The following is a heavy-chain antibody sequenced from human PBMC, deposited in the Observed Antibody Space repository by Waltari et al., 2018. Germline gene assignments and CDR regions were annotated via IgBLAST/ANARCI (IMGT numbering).Heavy chain of an antibody. CDR1: GSIFTNYA. J-gene: IGHJ3*02. V-gene: IGHV1-3*01. CDR3: ARERDDFIVQTPPDAFHI. D-gene: IGHD3-3*01. CDR2: IRAGNGNT. Sequence: QVQLAQSGAEVKKPGASVKVSCKASGSIFTNYAMHWVRQAPGQRLEWMGWIRAGNGNTKYSQKLQGRVTITRDTSASTAYMELNSLKSEDTAVYYCARERDDFIVQTPPDAFHIWGQGTVVTVSS.